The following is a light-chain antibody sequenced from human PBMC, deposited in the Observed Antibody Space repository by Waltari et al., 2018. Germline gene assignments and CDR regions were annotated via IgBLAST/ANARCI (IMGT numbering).Light chain of an antibody. CDR3: SSYTSNSTLGV. CDR2: DVT. J-gene: IGLJ3*02. V-gene: IGLV2-14*03. CDR1: NSDIGGSNF. Sequence: QSALTQPASVSGSPGQSITISCTGTNSDIGGSNFVSWYQQNPDKAPKLMMFDVTNRPSGVSDRFSGSKSGNTASLTISGLQADDEAVYYCSSYTSNSTLGVFGGGTRLTVL.